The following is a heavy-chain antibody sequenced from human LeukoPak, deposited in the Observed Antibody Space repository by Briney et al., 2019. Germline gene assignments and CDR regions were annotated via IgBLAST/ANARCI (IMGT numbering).Heavy chain of an antibody. CDR3: ARDRDCSSTSCPIDY. J-gene: IGHJ4*02. D-gene: IGHD2-2*01. CDR2: ISSSSSYI. Sequence: PGVSLRLSCAASGFTFSSYSMNWVRQAPGKGLEWVSSISSSSSYIYCADSVKGRFTISRDNAKNSLYLQMNSLRAEDTAVYYCARDRDCSSTSCPIDYWGQGTLVTVSS. V-gene: IGHV3-21*01. CDR1: GFTFSSYS.